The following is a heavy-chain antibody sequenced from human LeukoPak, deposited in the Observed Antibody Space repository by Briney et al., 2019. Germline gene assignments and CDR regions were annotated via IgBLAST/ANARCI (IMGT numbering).Heavy chain of an antibody. CDR2: ISGSGGSA. D-gene: IGHD2-2*02. Sequence: PGGSLRLSCAASGFTFSSYAMSWVRQAPGKGLEWVSAISGSGGSAYYADSVKGRFTISRDNSKNTLYLQMNSLRAEDTAVYYCAKDMKLGYCSSTSRYTPADTGFDYWGQGTLVTVSS. J-gene: IGHJ4*02. CDR1: GFTFSSYA. CDR3: AKDMKLGYCSSTSRYTPADTGFDY. V-gene: IGHV3-23*01.